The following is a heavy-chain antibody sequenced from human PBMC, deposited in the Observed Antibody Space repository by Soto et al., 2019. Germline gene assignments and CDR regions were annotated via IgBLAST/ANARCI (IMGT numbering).Heavy chain of an antibody. CDR3: ARARGSSGWSYFDY. V-gene: IGHV3-30-3*01. CDR2: ISYDGSNK. J-gene: IGHJ4*02. CDR1: GFTFSSYA. D-gene: IGHD6-19*01. Sequence: GGSLRLSCAASGFTFSSYAMHWVRQAPGKGLEWVAVISYDGSNKYYADSVKGRFTISRDNSKNTLYLQMNSLRAEDTAVYYCARARGSSGWSYFDYWGQGTTVTVYS.